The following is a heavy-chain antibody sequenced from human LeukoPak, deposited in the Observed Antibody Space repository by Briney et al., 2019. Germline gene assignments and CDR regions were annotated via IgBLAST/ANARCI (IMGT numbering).Heavy chain of an antibody. CDR2: INHSGST. CDR1: GGSFSGYH. D-gene: IGHD3-22*01. Sequence: SETLSLTCAVYGGSFSGYHWSWIRQPPGKGLEWIGEINHSGSTNYNPSLKSRVTISVDTSKNQFSLKLSSVTAADTAVYYCARVRVVITSADSVFDYWGQGTLVTVSS. V-gene: IGHV4-34*01. J-gene: IGHJ4*02. CDR3: ARVRVVITSADSVFDY.